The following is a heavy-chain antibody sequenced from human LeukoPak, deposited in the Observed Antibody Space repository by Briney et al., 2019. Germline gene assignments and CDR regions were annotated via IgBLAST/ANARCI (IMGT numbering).Heavy chain of an antibody. D-gene: IGHD2-2*01. CDR3: ARALSYCSSTSCLQSNYYYYGMDV. CDR2: INPNSGGT. V-gene: IGHV1-2*02. J-gene: IGHJ6*02. Sequence: ASVKVSCKASGYTFTGYYMHWVRQAPGQGLEWMGWINPNSGGTNYAQEFQGRVTMTRDTSISTAYMELSRLRSDDTAVYYCARALSYCSSTSCLQSNYYYYGMDVWGQGTTVTVSS. CDR1: GYTFTGYY.